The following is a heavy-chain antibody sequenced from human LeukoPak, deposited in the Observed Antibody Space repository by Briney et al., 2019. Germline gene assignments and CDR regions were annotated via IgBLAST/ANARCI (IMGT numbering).Heavy chain of an antibody. Sequence: PGGSLRLSCAASGFTFSSYSMNWVRQAPGKGLEWVSSISSSSSYIYYAVSVKGRFTISRDNAKNSLYLQMNSLRAEDTAVYYCARVSAVAGDYWGQGTLVTVSS. J-gene: IGHJ4*02. D-gene: IGHD6-19*01. CDR2: ISSSSSYI. V-gene: IGHV3-21*01. CDR1: GFTFSSYS. CDR3: ARVSAVAGDY.